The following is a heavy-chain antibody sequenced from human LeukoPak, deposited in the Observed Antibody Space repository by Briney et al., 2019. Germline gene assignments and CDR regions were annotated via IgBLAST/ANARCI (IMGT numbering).Heavy chain of an antibody. Sequence: GGSLRLSCAASGFSFNNYAMSWVRQAPGKGLEWVSAVGPGGAVPYYADSVKGRFTMSRDNSKNTLYLQVNSLRAEDTAVYYCARQLGYCSAGNCYFDYWGQGTLVTVSS. CDR1: GFSFNNYA. CDR3: ARQLGYCSAGNCYFDY. D-gene: IGHD2-15*01. CDR2: VGPGGAVP. V-gene: IGHV3-23*01. J-gene: IGHJ4*02.